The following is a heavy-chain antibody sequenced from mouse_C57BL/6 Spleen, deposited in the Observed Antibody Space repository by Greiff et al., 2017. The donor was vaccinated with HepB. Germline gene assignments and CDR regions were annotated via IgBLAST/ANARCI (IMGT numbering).Heavy chain of an antibody. V-gene: IGHV1-64*01. J-gene: IGHJ2*01. CDR3: ARRSYSSGYYFDY. Sequence: VQLQQPGAELVKPGASVKLSCKASGYTFTSYWMHWVKQRPGQGLEWIGMIHPNSGSTNYNEKFKSKATLTVDKSSSTAYMQLSSLTSEDSAVYYCARRSYSSGYYFDYWGQGTTLTGSS. CDR2: IHPNSGST. D-gene: IGHD3-2*02. CDR1: GYTFTSYW.